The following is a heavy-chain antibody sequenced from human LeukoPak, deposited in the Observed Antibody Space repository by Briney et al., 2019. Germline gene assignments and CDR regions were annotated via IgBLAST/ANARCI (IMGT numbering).Heavy chain of an antibody. V-gene: IGHV1-24*01. J-gene: IGHJ5*02. CDR2: FDPEDGET. CDR3: ARARFYDSSGYRTNWFDP. Sequence: ASVKVSCKVSGYTLTELSMHWVRQAPGKGLEWMGGFDPEDGETIYAQKFQGRVTMTEDTSTDTAYMELSSLRSEDTAVYYCARARFYDSSGYRTNWFDPWGQGTLVTVSS. CDR1: GYTLTELS. D-gene: IGHD3-22*01.